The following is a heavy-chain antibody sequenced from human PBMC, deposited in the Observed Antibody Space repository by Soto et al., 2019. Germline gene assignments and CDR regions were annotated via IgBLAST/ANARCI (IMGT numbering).Heavy chain of an antibody. D-gene: IGHD5-12*01. J-gene: IGHJ6*03. CDR3: AREIGGYDSLYYYYDMDV. V-gene: IGHV1-69*08. CDR1: GDIFDSLT. Sequence: QVQLVQSGAEMKKPGSSVKVSCQASGDIFDSLTINWVRQAPGQGLEWMGRIIPVLDMANYAQKFQGRVTIIADKSTSTVYMELSSLTSADTAVYYCAREIGGYDSLYYYYDMDVWGEGTTVTVSS. CDR2: IIPVLDMA.